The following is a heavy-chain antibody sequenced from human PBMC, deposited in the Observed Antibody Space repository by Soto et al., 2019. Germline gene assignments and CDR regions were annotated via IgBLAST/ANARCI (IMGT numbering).Heavy chain of an antibody. CDR2: ISGSGGRS. D-gene: IGHD3-16*01. Sequence: EVQLLDSGGGLVQPGGSLRPSFEASGFTFSNFAMTWVRQGPGKGLEWFSGISGSGGRSYYADSVKGRFTISRDNSKSTLYLQMNSLRAEDTAVYYCAKAYFVWSSEQPYYFDYWGQGTLVTVSS. CDR1: GFTFSNFA. V-gene: IGHV3-23*01. CDR3: AKAYFVWSSEQPYYFDY. J-gene: IGHJ4*02.